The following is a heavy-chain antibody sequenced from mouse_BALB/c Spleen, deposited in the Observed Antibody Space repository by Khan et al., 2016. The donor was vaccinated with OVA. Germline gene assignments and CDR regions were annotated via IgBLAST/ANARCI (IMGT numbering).Heavy chain of an antibody. D-gene: IGHD2-10*01. CDR3: ARPPYFSYARDN. J-gene: IGHJ4*01. CDR2: INTYTGEP. Sequence: QIQLVQSGPELKKPGETVKISCKASGHTFTNYGMNWVKQAPGKGLKWMGWINTYTGEPTYADDFNGRFAFSLETSASTAYLPINNLKNEDTATYFCARPPYFSYARDNWGQGTSVTGSS. CDR1: GHTFTNYG. V-gene: IGHV9-3-1*01.